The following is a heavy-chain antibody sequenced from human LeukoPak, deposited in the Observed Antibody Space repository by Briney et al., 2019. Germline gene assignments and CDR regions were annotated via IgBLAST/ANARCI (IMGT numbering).Heavy chain of an antibody. CDR1: GFTFSSCA. CDR3: ANLRGYSYGYVDY. J-gene: IGHJ4*02. Sequence: QPGGSLRLSCAASGFTFSSCAMHWVRQAPGKGLEWVAVISYDGSNKYYADSVKGRFTISRDNSKNTLYLQMNSLRAEDTAVYYCANLRGYSYGYVDYWGQGTLVTVSS. V-gene: IGHV3-30-3*01. CDR2: ISYDGSNK. D-gene: IGHD5-18*01.